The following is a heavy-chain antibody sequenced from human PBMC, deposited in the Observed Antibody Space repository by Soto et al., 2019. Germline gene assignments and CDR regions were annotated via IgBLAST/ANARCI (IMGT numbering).Heavy chain of an antibody. CDR2: ISSTTNYI. CDR1: GFTFTRYS. V-gene: IGHV3-21*06. CDR3: ARESEDLTSNFDY. J-gene: IGHJ4*02. Sequence: PGGSLRLSCAASGFTFTRYSMNWVRQAPGKGLEWVSSISSTTNYIYYGDSMKGRFTIARDNAKNSLYLEMNSLRAEDTAVYYCARESEDLTSNFDYWGQGTLVTVSS.